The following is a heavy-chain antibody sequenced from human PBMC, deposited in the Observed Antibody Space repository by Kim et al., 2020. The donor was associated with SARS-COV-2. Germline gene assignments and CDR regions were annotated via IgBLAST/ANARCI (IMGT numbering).Heavy chain of an antibody. CDR3: TRSEGRGSWHQFAY. CDR2: IYYSGST. D-gene: IGHD6-13*01. J-gene: IGHJ4*02. Sequence: SETLSLTCTVSSDSISSYYWSWIRQLPGKGLEWLGYIYYSGSTDYNPSLKSRVTISWDTSKNQVSLDVTSVTAADTAVYYCTRSEGRGSWHQFAYYCQG. V-gene: IGHV4-59*01. CDR1: SDSISSYY.